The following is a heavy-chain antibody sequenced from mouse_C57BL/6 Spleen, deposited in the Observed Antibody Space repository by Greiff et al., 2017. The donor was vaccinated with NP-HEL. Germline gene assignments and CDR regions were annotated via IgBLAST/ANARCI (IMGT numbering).Heavy chain of an antibody. CDR3: ARRAYSNYSAMDY. CDR2: IYPGSGST. J-gene: IGHJ4*01. V-gene: IGHV1-55*01. CDR1: GYTFTSYW. Sequence: VQLQQPGAELVKPGASVKMSCKASGYTFTSYWITWVKQRPGQGLEWIGDIYPGSGSTNYNEKFKSKATLTVDTSSSTAYMQLSSLTSEDSAVYYCARRAYSNYSAMDYWGQGTSVTVSS. D-gene: IGHD2-5*01.